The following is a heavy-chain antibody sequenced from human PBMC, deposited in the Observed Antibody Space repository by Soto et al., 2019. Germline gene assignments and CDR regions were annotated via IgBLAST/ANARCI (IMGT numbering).Heavy chain of an antibody. Sequence: PSETLSLTCTVSGGSIRSYYWSWIRQPPGKGLEWLGYVHYTEDTNYNPSLKSRVTISLDTSKNQFSLELNSVTAADTAVYYCARERGSYYFDCWGQGTLVTVSS. CDR3: ARERGSYYFDC. CDR2: VHYTEDT. V-gene: IGHV4-59*01. D-gene: IGHD1-26*01. J-gene: IGHJ4*02. CDR1: GGSIRSYY.